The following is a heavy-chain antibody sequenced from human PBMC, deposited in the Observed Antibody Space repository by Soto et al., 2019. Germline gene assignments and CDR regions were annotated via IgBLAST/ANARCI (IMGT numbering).Heavy chain of an antibody. CDR3: AREPIYYGSGSAPFDY. CDR2: IYYSGST. V-gene: IGHV4-59*01. J-gene: IGHJ4*02. CDR1: GGSISSYY. Sequence: LSLTCTVSGGSISSYYWSWIRQPPGKGLEWIGYIYYSGSTNYNPSLKSRVTISVDTSKNQFSLKLSSVTAADTAVYYCAREPIYYGSGSAPFDYWGQGTLVTVSS. D-gene: IGHD3-10*01.